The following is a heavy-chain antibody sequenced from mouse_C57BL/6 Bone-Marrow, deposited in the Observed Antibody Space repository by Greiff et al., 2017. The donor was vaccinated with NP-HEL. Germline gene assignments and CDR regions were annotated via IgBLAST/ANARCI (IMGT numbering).Heavy chain of an antibody. D-gene: IGHD1-1*01. CDR2: IDPANGNT. V-gene: IGHV14-3*01. J-gene: IGHJ3*01. CDR3: ACHYYGSSWFAD. Sequence: EVQLQQSVAELVRPGASVKLSCTASGFTIKNTYMHWVKQRPEQGLEWIGRIDPANGNTNYAPKFQGKATITADTSSHTAYLQRSSMTSEDTAIYYGACHYYGSSWFADWGKGTLVTVAA. CDR1: GFTIKNTY.